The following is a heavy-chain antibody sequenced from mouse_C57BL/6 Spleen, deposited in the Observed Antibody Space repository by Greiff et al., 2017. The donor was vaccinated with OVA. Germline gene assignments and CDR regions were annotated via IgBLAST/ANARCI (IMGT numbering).Heavy chain of an antibody. Sequence: LVEPGASVKISCKASGYSFTDYNMNWVKQSNGKSLEWIGVINPNYGTTSYNQKFKGKATLTVDQSSSTAYMQLNSLTSEDSAVYYCASLTTVNRYFDVWGTGTTVTVSS. J-gene: IGHJ1*03. CDR3: ASLTTVNRYFDV. V-gene: IGHV1-39*01. CDR1: GYSFTDYN. D-gene: IGHD1-1*01. CDR2: INPNYGTT.